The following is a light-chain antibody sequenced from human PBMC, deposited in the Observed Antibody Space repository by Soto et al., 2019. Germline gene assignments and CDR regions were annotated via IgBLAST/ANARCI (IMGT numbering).Light chain of an antibody. J-gene: IGKJ1*01. CDR3: XXXXXXPWT. CDR1: QSVSSH. V-gene: IGKV3-11*01. Sequence: EIVLTQSPGTLSLSPGERATLSCRASQSVSSHLAWYQQKPGQAPRLLIYDASNRATGIPARFSGSGSGTDFTLTISSLEXXXXXXXXXXXXXXXPWTCGQGSKVEIK. CDR2: DAS.